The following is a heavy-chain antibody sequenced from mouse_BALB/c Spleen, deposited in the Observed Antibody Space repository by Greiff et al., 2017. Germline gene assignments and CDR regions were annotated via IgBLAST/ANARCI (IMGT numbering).Heavy chain of an antibody. V-gene: IGHV1S22*01. Sequence: LQQPGSELVRPGASVKLSCKASGYTFTSYWMHWVKQRHGQGLEWIGNIYPGSGSTNYDEKFKSKGTLTVDTSSSTAYMHLSSLTSEDSAVYYCTKDYGYNRAWFAYWGQGTLVTVSA. CDR3: TKDYGYNRAWFAY. CDR2: IYPGSGST. CDR1: GYTFTSYW. D-gene: IGHD2-2*01. J-gene: IGHJ3*01.